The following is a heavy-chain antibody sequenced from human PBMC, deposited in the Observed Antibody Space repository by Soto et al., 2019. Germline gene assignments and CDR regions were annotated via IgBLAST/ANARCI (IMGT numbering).Heavy chain of an antibody. D-gene: IGHD1-20*01. J-gene: IGHJ4*02. V-gene: IGHV1-3*01. CDR3: ARILIIGTTRGSYFDY. CDR1: GYTFTSYA. CDR2: INAGNGNT. Sequence: ASVKVSCKASGYTFTSYAMHLVRQAPGQRLEWMGWINAGNGNTKYSQKFQGRVTITRDTSASTAYMELSSLRAEDTAVYYCARILIIGTTRGSYFDYWGQGTLVTVSS.